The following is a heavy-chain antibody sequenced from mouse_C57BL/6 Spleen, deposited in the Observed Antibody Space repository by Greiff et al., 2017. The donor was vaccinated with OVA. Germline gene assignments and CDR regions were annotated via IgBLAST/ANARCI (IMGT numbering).Heavy chain of an antibody. CDR3: ASYDYEFAY. J-gene: IGHJ3*01. D-gene: IGHD2-4*01. CDR2: INPNNGGT. V-gene: IGHV1-22*01. Sequence: VQLQQSGPELVKPGASVMMSCKASGYTFTDYNMHCVKQSPGKSLEWIGYINPNNGGTSYNQKFKGKATLTVNKSSSTAFMALRSLTSDDSAVYYCASYDYEFAYWGQGTLVTVSA. CDR1: GYTFTDYN.